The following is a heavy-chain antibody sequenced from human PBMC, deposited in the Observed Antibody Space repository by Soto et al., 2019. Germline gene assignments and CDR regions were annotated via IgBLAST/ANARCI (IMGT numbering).Heavy chain of an antibody. CDR2: ISVSGDIT. D-gene: IGHD6-19*01. CDR3: ARGVRYSSGWYNY. CDR1: GFPFSDYY. Sequence: GGPLRLSCAASGFPFSDYYMSWIRQAPGKGLEWVSYISVSGDITYYADSVEGRFTISRDNAKNSMYLQMNSLRAEDTAVYYCARGVRYSSGWYNYWGQGTLVTVSS. J-gene: IGHJ4*02. V-gene: IGHV3-11*01.